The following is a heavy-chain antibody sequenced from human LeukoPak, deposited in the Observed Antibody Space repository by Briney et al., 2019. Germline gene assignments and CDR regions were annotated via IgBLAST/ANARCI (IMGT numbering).Heavy chain of an antibody. CDR2: IYYSGST. Sequence: SWVRQAPGKGLEWIGYIYYSGSTYYNPSLESRVTISVDTSKNQFSLKLSSVTAADTAVYYCARVPSYDFWSGPYYFDYWGQGTLVTVSS. CDR3: ARVPSYDFWSGPYYFDY. D-gene: IGHD3-3*01. J-gene: IGHJ4*02. V-gene: IGHV4-30-4*08.